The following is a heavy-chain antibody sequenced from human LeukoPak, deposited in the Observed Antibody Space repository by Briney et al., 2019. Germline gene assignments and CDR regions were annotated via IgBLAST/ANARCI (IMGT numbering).Heavy chain of an antibody. CDR2: SFPRLGTA. J-gene: IGHJ1*01. Sequence: ASVKVSCKASGYTFTSYDISWVRQAPGQGRAWMGGSFPRLGTANYARKFQGRVTITTDKSTSTAYMELSSLRSEDTAAYYCARAKPYSSGWYPASTAEYFQHWGQGTLVTVSS. V-gene: IGHV1-69*05. CDR1: GYTFTSYD. CDR3: ARAKPYSSGWYPASTAEYFQH. D-gene: IGHD6-19*01.